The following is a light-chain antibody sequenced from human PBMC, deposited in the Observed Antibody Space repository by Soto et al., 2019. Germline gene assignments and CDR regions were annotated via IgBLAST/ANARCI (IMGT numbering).Light chain of an antibody. V-gene: IGLV7-43*01. CDR2: GTS. J-gene: IGLJ2*01. CDR1: TLAVTSGDY. CDR3: LLYYGGAQLV. Sequence: QAVVTQEPSLTVSPGGTVTLTCASGTLAVTSGDYPNWLQQKPGQAPRALVYGTSNKHSWTPARFSGSLLGGKAALTLSGVQPEDEAEYYCLLYYGGAQLVFGGGTKLTVL.